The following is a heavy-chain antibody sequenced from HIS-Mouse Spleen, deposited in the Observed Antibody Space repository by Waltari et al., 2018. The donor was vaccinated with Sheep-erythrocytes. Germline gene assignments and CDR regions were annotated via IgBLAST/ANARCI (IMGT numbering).Heavy chain of an antibody. CDR1: GFTFDDYA. Sequence: EVQLVESGGGLVQPGRSLRLSCAASGFTFDDYAMHWVRQATGKGLEWVSGISWNSGRIGYADSVKGRFTISRDNAKNSLYLQMNSLRAEDTALYYCAKDGPSYYDFWSGFDYWGQGTLVTVSS. CDR3: AKDGPSYYDFWSGFDY. CDR2: ISWNSGRI. D-gene: IGHD3-3*01. V-gene: IGHV3-9*01. J-gene: IGHJ4*02.